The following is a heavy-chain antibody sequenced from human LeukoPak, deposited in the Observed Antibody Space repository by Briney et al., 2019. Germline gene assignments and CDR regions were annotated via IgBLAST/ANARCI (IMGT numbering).Heavy chain of an antibody. CDR2: IYTSGTT. V-gene: IGHV4-4*07. J-gene: IGHJ4*02. CDR1: GASISGYS. D-gene: IGHD2-21*01. CDR3: ARGPYCGGDCYFGY. Sequence: SETLSLTCTVSGASISGYSWSWIRQPAGKGLEWIGRIYTSGTTNYNPSLKSRVTMSVDTSKNQFSLKLSSVTAADTAVYYCARGPYCGGDCYFGYWGQGTLVTVSS.